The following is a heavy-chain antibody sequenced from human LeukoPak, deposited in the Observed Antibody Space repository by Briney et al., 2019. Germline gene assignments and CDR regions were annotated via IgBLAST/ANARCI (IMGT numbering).Heavy chain of an antibody. J-gene: IGHJ4*02. V-gene: IGHV3-30*18. Sequence: GRSLRLSCAASGFTFSSYGMHWVRQAPGKGLEWVAVISYDGSNKYYADSVKGRFTISRDNSKNTLYLQMNSLRAEDTAVYYCAKDQGWLQSRNYFDYWGQGTLVTVSS. CDR3: AKDQGWLQSRNYFDY. CDR1: GFTFSSYG. CDR2: ISYDGSNK. D-gene: IGHD5-24*01.